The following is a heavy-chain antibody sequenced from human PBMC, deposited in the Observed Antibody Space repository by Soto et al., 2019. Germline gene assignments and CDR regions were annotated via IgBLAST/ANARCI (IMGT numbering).Heavy chain of an antibody. CDR2: ISGSGSRT. J-gene: IGHJ4*02. D-gene: IGHD3-9*01. Sequence: EVQLLESGGGLVQPGGSLRLSCAASGFTFSSYAMSWVRQAPGKGLEWVSTISGSGSRTHYADSVKGRFTISRDNSKNTLYLQMNSLRAGDTAVYYCAKASYYILTGYSPDYWGQGTLVTISS. CDR3: AKASYYILTGYSPDY. V-gene: IGHV3-23*01. CDR1: GFTFSSYA.